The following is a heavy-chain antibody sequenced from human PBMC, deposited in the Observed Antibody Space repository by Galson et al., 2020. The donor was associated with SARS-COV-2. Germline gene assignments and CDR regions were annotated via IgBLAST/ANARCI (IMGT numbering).Heavy chain of an antibody. Sequence: GGSLRLSCAASGFTFSSYGMHWVRQAPGKGLEWVAVIWYDGSNKYSADSVKSRFTISRDNSKNTLYLQMNSLRAEDTAVYYCAVDLPYGSGSEYDAFDIWGQGTMVTVSS. D-gene: IGHD3-10*01. CDR3: AVDLPYGSGSEYDAFDI. V-gene: IGHV3-33*01. J-gene: IGHJ3*02. CDR1: GFTFSSYG. CDR2: IWYDGSNK.